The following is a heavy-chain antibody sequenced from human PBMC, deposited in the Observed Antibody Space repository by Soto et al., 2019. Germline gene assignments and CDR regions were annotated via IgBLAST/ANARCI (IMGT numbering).Heavy chain of an antibody. V-gene: IGHV3-7*01. Sequence: EVQLLESGGGLVQPGGSLRLSCAASGFSFSSYWMSWVRQAPGKGLEWVANIKQDGSEKYYVDSVKGRFTISRDNAKNSLYLQINSLRAEDTAVYYCARSSSSLNWFDPWGQGTLVTVSS. CDR2: IKQDGSEK. CDR1: GFSFSSYW. CDR3: ARSSSSLNWFDP. J-gene: IGHJ5*02. D-gene: IGHD6-13*01.